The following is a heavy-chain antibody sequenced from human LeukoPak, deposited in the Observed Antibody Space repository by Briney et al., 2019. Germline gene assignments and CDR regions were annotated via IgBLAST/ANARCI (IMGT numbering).Heavy chain of an antibody. V-gene: IGHV3-48*03. J-gene: IGHJ4*02. CDR2: ISSSGSTI. CDR3: ARDLPDIDYGDYVGY. D-gene: IGHD4-17*01. CDR1: GFIFSSYE. Sequence: GGSLRLSCTASGFIFSSYEMNWVRQAPGKGLEWVSKISSSGSTINYADSVKGRFTISRDNAKNSLYLQMNSLRAEDTAVYYCARDLPDIDYGDYVGYWGQGTLVTVSS.